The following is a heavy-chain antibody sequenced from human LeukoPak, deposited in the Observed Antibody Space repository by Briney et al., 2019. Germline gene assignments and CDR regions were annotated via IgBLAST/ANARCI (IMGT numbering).Heavy chain of an antibody. Sequence: GGSLRLSCAASGFTFSSYSMNWVRQAPGKGLEWVSRINSDGSSTNYADSVKGRFTISRDNAKNTLYLRMNSLRAEDTAVYYCARAFGGSYYDGIDYWGQGTLVTVSS. D-gene: IGHD1-26*01. CDR1: GFTFSSYS. J-gene: IGHJ4*02. V-gene: IGHV3-74*01. CDR2: INSDGSST. CDR3: ARAFGGSYYDGIDY.